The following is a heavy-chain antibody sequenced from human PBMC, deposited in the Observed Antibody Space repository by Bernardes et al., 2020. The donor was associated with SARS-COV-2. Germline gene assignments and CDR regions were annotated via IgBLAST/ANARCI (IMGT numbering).Heavy chain of an antibody. CDR1: GFTFSSYW. V-gene: IGHV3-74*01. CDR2: INSDGSST. J-gene: IGHJ4*02. CDR3: ARGGYSRPVDFGY. Sequence: GSLRPSCAASGFTFSSYWMHWVRQAPGKGLVWVSRINSDGSSTSYADSVKGRFTISRDNAKNTLYLQMNSLRAEDTAVYYCARGGYSRPVDFGYWGQGTLVTVSS. D-gene: IGHD5-12*01.